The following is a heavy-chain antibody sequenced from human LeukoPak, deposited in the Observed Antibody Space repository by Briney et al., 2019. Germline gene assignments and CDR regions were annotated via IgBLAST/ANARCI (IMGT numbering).Heavy chain of an antibody. V-gene: IGHV1-18*04. Sequence: ASVKVSCKASGYTFTSYYMHWVRQAPGQGLEWMGWISAYNGNTNYAQKLQGRVTMTTDTSTSTAYMELRSLRSDDTAVYYCARDTARYFDWLGGDAFDIWGQGTMVTVSS. CDR1: GYTFTSYY. D-gene: IGHD3-9*01. CDR2: ISAYNGNT. CDR3: ARDTARYFDWLGGDAFDI. J-gene: IGHJ3*02.